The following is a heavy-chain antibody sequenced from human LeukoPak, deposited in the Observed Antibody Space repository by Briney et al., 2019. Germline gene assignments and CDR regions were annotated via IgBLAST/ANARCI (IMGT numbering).Heavy chain of an antibody. CDR2: INHSGST. V-gene: IGHV4-34*01. Sequence: GSLRLSCAASGFSFSTYAMSWVRQPPGKGLEWIGEINHSGSTNYNPSLKSRVTISVDTSKNQFSLKLSSVTAADTAVYYCARGRYSYGHWMFDYWGQGTLVTVSS. J-gene: IGHJ4*02. CDR3: ARGRYSYGHWMFDY. CDR1: GFSFSTYA. D-gene: IGHD5-18*01.